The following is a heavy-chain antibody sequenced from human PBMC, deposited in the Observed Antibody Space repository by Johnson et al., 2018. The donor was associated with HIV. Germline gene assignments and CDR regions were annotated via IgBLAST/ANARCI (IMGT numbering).Heavy chain of an antibody. D-gene: IGHD6-13*01. CDR1: GFTFSSYG. Sequence: QMLLVESGGGVVQPGRSLRLSCAASGFTFSSYGMHWVRQAPGQGLEWVAVISYDGSNKYYADSVKGRFPISRDHSKNTLYLQMNSLRAEETAVYYCAKDIEGSSWWTPHDPDDAFDIWGQGTMVTVSS. CDR3: AKDIEGSSWWTPHDPDDAFDI. J-gene: IGHJ3*02. V-gene: IGHV3-30*18. CDR2: ISYDGSNK.